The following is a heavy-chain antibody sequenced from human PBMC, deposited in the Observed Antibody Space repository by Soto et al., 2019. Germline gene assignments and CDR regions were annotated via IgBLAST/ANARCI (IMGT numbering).Heavy chain of an antibody. Sequence: SVKVSCKASGGTFSSYAISWVRQAPGQGLEWMGGIIPIFGTANYTQKFQGRVTITADESTSTAYMELSSLRSEDTAVYYCAREVGYCSSTSCYRFFDYWGQGTLVTVSS. D-gene: IGHD2-2*01. CDR1: GGTFSSYA. V-gene: IGHV1-69*13. J-gene: IGHJ4*02. CDR2: IIPIFGTA. CDR3: AREVGYCSSTSCYRFFDY.